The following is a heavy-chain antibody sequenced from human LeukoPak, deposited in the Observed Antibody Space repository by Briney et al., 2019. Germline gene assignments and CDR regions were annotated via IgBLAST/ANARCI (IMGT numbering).Heavy chain of an antibody. J-gene: IGHJ6*02. D-gene: IGHD2-15*01. CDR2: ISSSGSTI. Sequence: GGSLRLSCAASGFTFSSYNLNWVRQAPGKGLEWVSYISSSGSTIYYADSVKGRFTISRDNAKNSLYLQMNSLRAEDTAVYYCARERRTEYCSGGSCSYYYYGMDVWGQGTTVTVSS. CDR1: GFTFSSYN. CDR3: ARERRTEYCSGGSCSYYYYGMDV. V-gene: IGHV3-48*04.